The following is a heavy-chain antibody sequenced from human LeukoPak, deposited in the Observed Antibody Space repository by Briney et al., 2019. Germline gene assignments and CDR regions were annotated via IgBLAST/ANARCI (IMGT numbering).Heavy chain of an antibody. D-gene: IGHD3-16*01. Sequence: PSETLSLTCTVSGGSISSSGYYWGWIRQPPGKGLEWIGNIYYSGNTYYNPSLKSRVTISVDTSKNQFSLKLSSVTAADTAVYYCARQGTMGAFDYWGQVTLVTVSS. J-gene: IGHJ4*02. V-gene: IGHV4-39*01. CDR1: GGSISSSGYY. CDR3: ARQGTMGAFDY. CDR2: IYYSGNT.